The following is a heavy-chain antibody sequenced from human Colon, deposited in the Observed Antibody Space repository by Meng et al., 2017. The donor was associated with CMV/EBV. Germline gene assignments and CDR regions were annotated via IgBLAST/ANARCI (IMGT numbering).Heavy chain of an antibody. CDR1: GFTFSTFE. CDR3: ARGLFNYYYYGMDV. CDR2: ISGSGNTI. J-gene: IGHJ6*02. Sequence: GESLKISCTASGFTFSTFEMNWVRQAPGKGLEWVAYISGSGNTIHYGDSAKGRFTISRDNAKKSLYLEMSSLRAKDTALYYCARGLFNYYYYGMDVWGQGTTVTVSS. V-gene: IGHV3-48*03.